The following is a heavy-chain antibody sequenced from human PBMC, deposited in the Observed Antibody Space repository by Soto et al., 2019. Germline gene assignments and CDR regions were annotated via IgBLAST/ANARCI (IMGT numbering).Heavy chain of an antibody. CDR2: IYYSGST. CDR1: GDSIRSYY. Sequence: TSETLSLTCTVSGDSIRSYYWTWIRQPPGKGLEWIGYIYYSGSTNYNPSLKSRVTISVDTSKNQFSLKLSSVTAADTAVYYCAIKRPDYNCIDVPDQGTTVTGS. J-gene: IGHJ6*02. V-gene: IGHV4-59*01. CDR3: AIKRPDYNCIDV.